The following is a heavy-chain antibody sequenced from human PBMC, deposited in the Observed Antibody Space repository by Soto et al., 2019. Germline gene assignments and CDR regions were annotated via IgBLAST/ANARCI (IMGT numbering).Heavy chain of an antibody. D-gene: IGHD3-3*02. J-gene: IGHJ5*02. CDR2: IKQDGSEK. Sequence: EVQLVESGGGLVQPGGSLRLSCAASGFTFSSYWMSWVRQAPGKGLEWVANIKQDGSEKYYVDSVKGRFTISRDNAKNSLYLQMNSLRAEDTAVYYCAREEADSIADLIDPWGQGTLVTVSS. CDR3: AREEADSIADLIDP. CDR1: GFTFSSYW. V-gene: IGHV3-7*01.